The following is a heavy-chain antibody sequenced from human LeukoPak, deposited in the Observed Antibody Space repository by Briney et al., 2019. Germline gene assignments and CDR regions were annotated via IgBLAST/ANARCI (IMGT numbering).Heavy chain of an antibody. V-gene: IGHV4-59*01. CDR1: GGSISSSY. D-gene: IGHD2-2*03. CDR3: SRGGAGYHFDY. J-gene: IGHJ4*02. CDR2: IYYSGST. Sequence: SETLSLTCTVSGGSISSSYWSWLRQPPGKGLEWIGYIYYSGSTNYNPSLKSRVTMSVDTSKEQFSLKLSSATAADTAVYYCSRGGAGYHFDYWGQGTLGTVS.